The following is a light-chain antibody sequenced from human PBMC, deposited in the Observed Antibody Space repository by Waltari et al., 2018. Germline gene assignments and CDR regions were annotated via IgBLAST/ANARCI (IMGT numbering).Light chain of an antibody. V-gene: IGLV3-19*01. CDR3: NSRDSSGPVV. Sequence: SSELTQDPAVSVALGQTVRITCQGDSLRSSYASWYQQKPGQAPVLVIYGKNNRPSGIPDRFSGSSSGNTASLTITGAQAEDEADYYCNSRDSSGPVVFGGGTKLTVL. CDR1: SLRSSY. J-gene: IGLJ2*01. CDR2: GKN.